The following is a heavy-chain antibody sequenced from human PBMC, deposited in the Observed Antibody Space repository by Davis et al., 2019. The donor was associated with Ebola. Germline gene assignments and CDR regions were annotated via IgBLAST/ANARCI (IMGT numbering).Heavy chain of an antibody. CDR3: ARRILSPSRGGMDV. CDR1: GFTFSDYS. V-gene: IGHV3-48*02. CDR2: VVASGDHI. Sequence: PGGSLRLSCAASGFTFSDYSMYWVRQAPGKGLEWVSHVVASGDHISYADSVNGRFICSRDNAHNSLYLHLNSLRDEETAVYFCARRILSPSRGGMDVWGRGTTVIVSS. D-gene: IGHD2/OR15-2a*01. J-gene: IGHJ6*02.